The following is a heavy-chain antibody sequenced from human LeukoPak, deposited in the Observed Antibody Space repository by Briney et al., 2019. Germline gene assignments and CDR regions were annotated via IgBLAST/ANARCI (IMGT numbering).Heavy chain of an antibody. D-gene: IGHD5-24*01. CDR2: IFHSGST. CDR3: ARESERWPFDY. Sequence: SETLSLICTVSGASISSYYWSWIRQPPGKGLEWIGYIFHSGSTNYNPSLKSRVTISVDTSKNQFSLKLSSVTAADTAVYYCARESERWPFDYWGQGTLVAVSS. V-gene: IGHV4-59*01. J-gene: IGHJ4*02. CDR1: GASISSYY.